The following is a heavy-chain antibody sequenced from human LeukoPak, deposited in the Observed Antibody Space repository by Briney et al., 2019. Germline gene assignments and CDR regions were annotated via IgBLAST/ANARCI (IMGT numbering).Heavy chain of an antibody. Sequence: SETLSLTCAVYGGSFSGYYWSWVRQPPGKGLEWIGDINHSGTTNYNPSLKSRVTISVDTSKNQFSLKLSSVTAADTAVYYCARGIAVAGPFYYYYYYMDVWGKGTTVTVSS. D-gene: IGHD6-19*01. CDR1: GGSFSGYY. CDR3: ARGIAVAGPFYYYYYYMDV. CDR2: INHSGTT. V-gene: IGHV4-34*01. J-gene: IGHJ6*03.